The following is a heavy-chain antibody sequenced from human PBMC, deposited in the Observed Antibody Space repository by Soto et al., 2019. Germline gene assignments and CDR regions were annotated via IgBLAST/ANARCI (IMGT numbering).Heavy chain of an antibody. CDR1: GGSFSCYY. D-gene: IGHD3-10*01. J-gene: IGHJ5*02. V-gene: IGHV4-34*01. CDR2: INHSGST. Sequence: SETLSLTCAVYGGSFSCYYWSWIRQPPGKGLEWIGEINHSGSTNYNPSLKSRVTISVDTSKNQFSLKLSSVTAADTAVYYCARGRPISRILTILLTSGKNWFDPWGQGTLVTVSS. CDR3: ARGRPISRILTILLTSGKNWFDP.